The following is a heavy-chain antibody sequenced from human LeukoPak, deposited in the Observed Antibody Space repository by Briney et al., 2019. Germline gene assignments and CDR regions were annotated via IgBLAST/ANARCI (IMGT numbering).Heavy chain of an antibody. V-gene: IGHV3-30*18. CDR1: GFTFSSYG. Sequence: GGSLRLSCAASGFTFSSYGMHWVRQAPGKGLEWVAVISYDGSSKYYADSVKGRFTISRDNSKNTLYLQMNSLRAEDTAVYYCAKEDYYDREGMDVWGQGTTVTVSS. CDR3: AKEDYYDREGMDV. D-gene: IGHD3-22*01. CDR2: ISYDGSSK. J-gene: IGHJ6*02.